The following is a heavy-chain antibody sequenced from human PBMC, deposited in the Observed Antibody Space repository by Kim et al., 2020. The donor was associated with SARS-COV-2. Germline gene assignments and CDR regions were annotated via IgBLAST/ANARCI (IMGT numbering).Heavy chain of an antibody. Sequence: GESLKISCKGSGYSFTSYWIGWVRQMPGKGLEWMGIIYPGDSDTRYSPSFQGQVTISADKSISTAYLQWSSLKASDTAMYYCAREKWFGSSLDAFDIWGQGTMVTVSS. J-gene: IGHJ3*02. CDR2: IYPGDSDT. CDR1: GYSFTSYW. D-gene: IGHD3-10*01. CDR3: AREKWFGSSLDAFDI. V-gene: IGHV5-51*01.